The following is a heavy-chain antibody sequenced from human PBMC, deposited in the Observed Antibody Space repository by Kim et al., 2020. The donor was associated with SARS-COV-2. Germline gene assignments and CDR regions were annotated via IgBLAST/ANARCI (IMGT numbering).Heavy chain of an antibody. CDR1: GYTFTSYG. CDR2: ISAYNGNT. V-gene: IGHV1-18*01. D-gene: IGHD6-19*01. J-gene: IGHJ4*02. CDR3: ARKNDGQWLVRRAHFFDY. Sequence: ASVKVSCKASGYTFTSYGISWVRQAPGQGLEWMGWISAYNGNTNYAQKLQGRVTMTTDTSTSTAYMELRSLRSDDTAVYYCARKNDGQWLVRRAHFFDYWGQGTLVTVSS.